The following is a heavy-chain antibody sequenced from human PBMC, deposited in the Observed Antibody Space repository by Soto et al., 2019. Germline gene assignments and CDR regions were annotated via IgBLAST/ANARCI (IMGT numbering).Heavy chain of an antibody. Sequence: SGPTLVNPTQTLTLTCTFSGFSLSTSGVGVGWIRQPPGKALEWLALIYWNDDKRYSPSLKSRLTITKDTSKNQVVLTMTNMDPVDTATYYCAHVSAIFGVVSPYYYCGMDVWGQGTTVTVSS. CDR2: IYWNDDK. D-gene: IGHD3-3*01. CDR1: GFSLSTSGVG. CDR3: AHVSAIFGVVSPYYYCGMDV. V-gene: IGHV2-5*01. J-gene: IGHJ6*02.